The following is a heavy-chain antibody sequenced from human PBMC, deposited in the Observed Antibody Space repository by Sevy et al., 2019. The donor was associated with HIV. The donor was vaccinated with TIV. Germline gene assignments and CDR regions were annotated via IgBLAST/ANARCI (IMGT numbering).Heavy chain of an antibody. CDR1: GFTFSSYS. J-gene: IGHJ4*02. CDR2: ISSSSSTI. V-gene: IGHV3-48*02. D-gene: IGHD1-26*01. CDR3: ATDPSLIVGDYYFDY. Sequence: GGSLRLSCAASGFTFSSYSMNWVRQAPGKGLEWVSYISSSSSTIYYADSVKGRFTISRDNAKNSLYLQMNSLRDEETAVYYCATDPSLIVGDYYFDYWGQGTLVTVSS.